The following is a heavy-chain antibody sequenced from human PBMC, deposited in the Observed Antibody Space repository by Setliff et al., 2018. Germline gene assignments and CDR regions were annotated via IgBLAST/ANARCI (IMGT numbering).Heavy chain of an antibody. D-gene: IGHD3-22*01. J-gene: IGHJ3*02. CDR2: INHSGST. V-gene: IGHV4-34*01. Sequence: LSLTCAVYGGSFSGYYWSWLRQPPGKGLEWIGEINHSGSTSYNPSLKSRVTLSVDTSKNKLSLRLTSVTAADTALYYCARGLHDTSDDHYVGAFDMWGLGTKVTVSS. CDR3: ARGLHDTSDDHYVGAFDM. CDR1: GGSFSGYY.